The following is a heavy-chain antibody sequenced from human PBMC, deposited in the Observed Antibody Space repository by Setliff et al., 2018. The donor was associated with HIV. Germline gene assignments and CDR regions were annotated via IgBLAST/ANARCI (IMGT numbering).Heavy chain of an antibody. CDR1: GDSVTTSSW. D-gene: IGHD3-22*01. Sequence: SETLSLTCAVSGDSVTTSSWWSWVRQSPGKGLEWIGEIYRSGSTNYNPSLKSRVTISLDKSKNQFSLKVNSVTAADTAVYYCTRRDNSVSGYYTDHALDIWGQGTLVTVSS. CDR2: IYRSGST. CDR3: TRRDNSVSGYYTDHALDI. V-gene: IGHV4-4*02. J-gene: IGHJ3*02.